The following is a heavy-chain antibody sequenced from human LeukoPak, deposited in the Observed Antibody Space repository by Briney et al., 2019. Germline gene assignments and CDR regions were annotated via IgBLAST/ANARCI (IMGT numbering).Heavy chain of an antibody. Sequence: SETLSLTCTVSGGSISSYYWSWIRQPAGKGLEWIGRIYTSGSTNYNPSLKSRVTMSVDTSKNQFSLKLSSVTAADTAVYYCAKESCSGGSCYFDSWGQGTLVTVSS. J-gene: IGHJ4*02. D-gene: IGHD2-15*01. CDR2: IYTSGST. CDR3: AKESCSGGSCYFDS. V-gene: IGHV4-4*07. CDR1: GGSISSYY.